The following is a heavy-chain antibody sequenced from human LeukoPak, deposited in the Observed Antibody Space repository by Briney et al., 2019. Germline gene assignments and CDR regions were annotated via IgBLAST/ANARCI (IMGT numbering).Heavy chain of an antibody. Sequence: SQTLSLTCTVSGGSISSGSYYWSWIRQPAGKGLEWIGRIYTGGSTNYNPSLKSRVTISVDTSKNQFSLKLSSVTAADTAVYYCASAYYYDSSGFYYWGQGTLVTVSS. V-gene: IGHV4-61*02. CDR2: IYTGGST. CDR1: GGSISSGSYY. D-gene: IGHD3-22*01. CDR3: ASAYYYDSSGFYY. J-gene: IGHJ4*02.